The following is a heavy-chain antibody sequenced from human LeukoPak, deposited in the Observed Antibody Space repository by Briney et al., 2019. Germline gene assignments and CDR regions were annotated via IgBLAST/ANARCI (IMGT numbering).Heavy chain of an antibody. CDR3: ARSGDYIKEGFDY. CDR2: IHQSGMT. V-gene: IGHV4-38-2*01. D-gene: IGHD4-11*01. J-gene: IGHJ4*02. CDR1: GLSIRSGYY. Sequence: PSETLSLTCVVSGLSIRSGYYWGWIRQSPGKGLEWIGSIHQSGMTYYNPSLKSRVTLSVDTSKNQFSLHMTSVTAADAALYFCARSGDYIKEGFDYWGQGIQVTVSS.